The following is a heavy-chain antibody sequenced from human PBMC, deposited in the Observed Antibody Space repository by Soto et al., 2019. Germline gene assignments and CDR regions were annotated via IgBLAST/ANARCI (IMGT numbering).Heavy chain of an antibody. CDR3: ARRSGTRCCNY. V-gene: IGHV4-39*01. D-gene: IGHD6-13*01. Sequence: SETLSLTCTVSGGGVYSDGYYWGWIRRPPGKGLEWIGNIYYSGITSYNPSLKSRVTISIDPSRNQFSLKLSSVTAADTAVYYCARRSGTRCCNYWGQGTLVTVS. J-gene: IGHJ4*02. CDR1: GGGVYSDGYY. CDR2: IYYSGIT.